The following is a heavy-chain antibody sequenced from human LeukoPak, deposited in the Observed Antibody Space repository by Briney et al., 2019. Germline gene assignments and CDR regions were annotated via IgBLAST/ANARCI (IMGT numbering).Heavy chain of an antibody. Sequence: GGSLRLSCAASGFTFSSYAMHWVRQAPGKGLEWVAVISYDGSNKYYADSVKGRFTISRDNSKNTLYLQMNSLRAEDTAVYHCARVHDYGDSHYYYYGMDVWGQGTTVTVSS. CDR2: ISYDGSNK. D-gene: IGHD4-17*01. CDR3: ARVHDYGDSHYYYYGMDV. CDR1: GFTFSSYA. J-gene: IGHJ6*02. V-gene: IGHV3-30-3*01.